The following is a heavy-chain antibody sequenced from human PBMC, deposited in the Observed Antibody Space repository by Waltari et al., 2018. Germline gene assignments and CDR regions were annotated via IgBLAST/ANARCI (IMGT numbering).Heavy chain of an antibody. D-gene: IGHD3-16*01. V-gene: IGHV1-69-2*01. CDR3: AVTAMTGEIDS. CDR2: SDPEEDGI. CDR1: GYSFPDYD. Sequence: EVHLVQSGAEVKKPGATVKISCKASGYSFPDYDMHWVRQDPGKGLEWMGRSDPEEDGIIYAEKYQGRITMSADTSTDTAYMELSSLRSDDTAVYYCAVTAMTGEIDSWGQGTQVTVSS. J-gene: IGHJ4*02.